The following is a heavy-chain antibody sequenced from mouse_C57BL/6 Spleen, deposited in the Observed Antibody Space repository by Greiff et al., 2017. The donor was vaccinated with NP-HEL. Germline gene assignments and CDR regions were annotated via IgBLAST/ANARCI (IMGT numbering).Heavy chain of an antibody. CDR3: TRSYDGYYLYYAMDY. CDR2: IYPGNSDT. Sequence: VQLQQSGTVLARPGASVKMSCKTSGYTFTSYWMHWVKQRPGQGLEWIGAIYPGNSDTSYNQKFKGKAKLTAVTSASTAYMELSSLTNEDSAVYYCTRSYDGYYLYYAMDYWGQGTSVTVSS. CDR1: GYTFTSYW. J-gene: IGHJ4*01. V-gene: IGHV1-5*01. D-gene: IGHD2-3*01.